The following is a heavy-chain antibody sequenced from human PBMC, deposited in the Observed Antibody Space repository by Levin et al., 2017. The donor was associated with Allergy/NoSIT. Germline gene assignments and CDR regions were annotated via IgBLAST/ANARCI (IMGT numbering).Heavy chain of an antibody. Sequence: GESLKISCAASGFTFSNYAMSWVRQAPGKGLEWDSAITDSGRTYYADSVKGRFTVSRDNSKNTLYLQMNSLRADDTAVYYCAKEMTRVIPVFDYWGQGTLVTVSS. V-gene: IGHV3-23*01. CDR1: GFTFSNYA. J-gene: IGHJ4*02. CDR2: ITDSGRT. D-gene: IGHD2-2*01. CDR3: AKEMTRVIPVFDY.